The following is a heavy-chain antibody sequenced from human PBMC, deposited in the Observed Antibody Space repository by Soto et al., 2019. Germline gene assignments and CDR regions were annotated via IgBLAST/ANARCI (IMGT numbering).Heavy chain of an antibody. V-gene: IGHV3-9*01. CDR3: AKDMAGRPNYGRDV. D-gene: IGHD6-6*01. CDR2: ISWNSGSI. Sequence: EVQLVESGGGLVQPGRSLRLSCAASGFTFDDYAMHWVRQAPGKGLEWVSSISWNSGSIGYADSVKGRFTISRDNANNSLYLQMNSLRAEDTALYYFAKDMAGRPNYGRDVWGQGTTVTVSS. CDR1: GFTFDDYA. J-gene: IGHJ6*02.